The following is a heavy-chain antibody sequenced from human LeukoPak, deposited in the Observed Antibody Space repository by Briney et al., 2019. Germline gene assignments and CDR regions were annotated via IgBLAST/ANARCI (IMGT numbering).Heavy chain of an antibody. CDR2: IKDDGTQE. CDR3: ARVGDGSSWPYFDY. D-gene: IGHD6-13*01. J-gene: IGHJ4*02. V-gene: IGHV3-7*03. CDR1: GFTFSSYW. Sequence: GSLRLSCAASGFTFSSYWMTWVRQAPGKGLERVAQIKDDGTQEFYFDSLRGRFTISRDNSKNTLYLQMNSLRAEDTAVYYCARVGDGSSWPYFDYWGQGTLVTVSS.